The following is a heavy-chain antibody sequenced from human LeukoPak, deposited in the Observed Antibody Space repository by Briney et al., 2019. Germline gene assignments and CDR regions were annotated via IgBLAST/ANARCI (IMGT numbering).Heavy chain of an antibody. J-gene: IGHJ5*02. CDR2: IYPGDSDT. V-gene: IGHV5-51*01. CDR1: GYDFTTYW. Sequence: GESLKISCKGSGYDFTTYWIAWVRRMPGKGLEWMGIIYPGDSDTRYNPSFQGQVTISADTSINTAYLQWSSLRASDTAIYYCTRRGRAPSNWFDPWGQGTLVTVSS. D-gene: IGHD2-8*01. CDR3: TRRGRAPSNWFDP.